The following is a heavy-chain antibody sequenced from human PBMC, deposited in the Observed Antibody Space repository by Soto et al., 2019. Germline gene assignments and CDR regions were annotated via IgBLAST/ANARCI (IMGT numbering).Heavy chain of an antibody. J-gene: IGHJ4*02. CDR3: ARGFSSYSDF. CDR2: MNPNTGNT. D-gene: IGHD3-10*01. CDR1: GYTFTDYD. V-gene: IGHV1-8*01. Sequence: ASVKVSCKASGYTFTDYDFNWLRQAAGQGLEWMGWMNPNTGNTAYAQKFQGRLSLTRDTSISTVYMDLSSLTSEDTAVYYCARGFSSYSDFWAQGTPVTVSS.